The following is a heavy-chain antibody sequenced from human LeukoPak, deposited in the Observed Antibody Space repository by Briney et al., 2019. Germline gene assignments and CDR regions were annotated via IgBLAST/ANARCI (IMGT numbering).Heavy chain of an antibody. CDR1: GFTFGDYA. CDR3: TTDPYDILTGYYLGDYFQH. Sequence: GGSLRLSRTASGFTFGDYAMSWVRQAPGKGLEWVTFIRYDGSNKYYADSVKGRFTISRDNSKNTLYLQMNSLKTEDTAVYYCTTDPYDILTGYYLGDYFQHWGQGTLVTVSS. D-gene: IGHD3-9*01. V-gene: IGHV3-30*02. J-gene: IGHJ1*01. CDR2: IRYDGSNK.